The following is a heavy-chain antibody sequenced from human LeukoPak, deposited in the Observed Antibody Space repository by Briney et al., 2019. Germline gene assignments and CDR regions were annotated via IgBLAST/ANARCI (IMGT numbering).Heavy chain of an antibody. CDR2: ISYDGSNK. Sequence: SGGSLRLSCAASGFTFSSYAMHWVRQAPGKGLEWVAVISYDGSNKYYADSVKGRFTISRDNSKNTLYLQMNSLRAEDTAVYYCARDHGGYMDYWGQGTLVTVSS. CDR1: GFTFSSYA. CDR3: ARDHGGYMDY. J-gene: IGHJ4*02. V-gene: IGHV3-30-3*01. D-gene: IGHD2-15*01.